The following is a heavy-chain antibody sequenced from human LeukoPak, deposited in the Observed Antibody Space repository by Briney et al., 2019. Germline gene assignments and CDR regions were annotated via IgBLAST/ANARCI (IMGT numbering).Heavy chain of an antibody. CDR3: ARQTGSGLFILP. CDR1: GGSISSSSYY. CDR2: IYYSGST. J-gene: IGHJ4*02. V-gene: IGHV4-39*01. Sequence: SETLSLTCTVSGGSISSSSYYWGWIRQPPGKGLEWIGSIYYSGSTYYNPSLKSRVTISVDTSKNRFSPKLTSVTAADTAVYYCARQTGSGLFILPGGQGTLVTVSS. D-gene: IGHD3/OR15-3a*01.